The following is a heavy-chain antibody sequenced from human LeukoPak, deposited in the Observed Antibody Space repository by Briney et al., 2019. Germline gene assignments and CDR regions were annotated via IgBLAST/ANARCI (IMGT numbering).Heavy chain of an antibody. V-gene: IGHV1-46*01. CDR2: INPSGGST. D-gene: IGHD6-13*01. Sequence: GASVKVSCKASGYTFTSYYMHWVRQAPGQGLEWMGIINPSGGSTSYAQKFQGRVTMTRDMSTSTVYMELSSLRSEDTAVYYCARDICIAAAGLYYFDYWGQGTLVTVSS. CDR1: GYTFTSYY. CDR3: ARDICIAAAGLYYFDY. J-gene: IGHJ4*02.